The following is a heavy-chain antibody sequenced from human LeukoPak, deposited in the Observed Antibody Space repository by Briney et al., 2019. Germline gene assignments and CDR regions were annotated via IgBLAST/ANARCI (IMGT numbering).Heavy chain of an antibody. CDR3: ARDLIGQDYDILTGLSWFDP. D-gene: IGHD3-9*01. J-gene: IGHJ5*02. Sequence: ASVKVSCKASGYTFTSYGISWVRQAPGQGLEWMGWISAYNGNTNYAQKLQGRVTMTTDTSTSTAYMELRSLRSDDTAVCYCARDLIGQDYDILTGLSWFDPWGQGTLVTVSS. CDR1: GYTFTSYG. CDR2: ISAYNGNT. V-gene: IGHV1-18*01.